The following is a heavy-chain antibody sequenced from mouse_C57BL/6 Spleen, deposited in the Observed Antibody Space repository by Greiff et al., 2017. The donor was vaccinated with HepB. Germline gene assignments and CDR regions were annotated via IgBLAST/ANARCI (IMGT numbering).Heavy chain of an antibody. V-gene: IGHV1-26*01. CDR2: INPNNGGT. D-gene: IGHD1-1*01. CDR1: GYTFTDYY. CDR3: ARRLLLRPLRYFDV. J-gene: IGHJ1*03. Sequence: EVQLQQSGPELVKPGASVKISCKASGYTFTDYYMNWVKQSHGKSLEWIGDINPNNGGTSYNQKFKGKATLTVDKSSSTAYMELRSLTSEDSAVYYCARRLLLRPLRYFDVWGTGTTVTVSS.